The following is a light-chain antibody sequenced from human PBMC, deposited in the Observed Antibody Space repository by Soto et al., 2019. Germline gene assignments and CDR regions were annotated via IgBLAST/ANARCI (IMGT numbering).Light chain of an antibody. CDR3: SSYTSSSTL. Sequence: QSALTQPASVSVSPGQSITISCTGTSSDVGGYNYVSWYQQHPGKAPKLMIYAVTDRPSGVSSRFSGSKSGNTASLTISGLQAEDEADYYCSSYTSSSTLFETGTKVTVL. V-gene: IGLV2-14*01. CDR2: AVT. CDR1: SSDVGGYNY. J-gene: IGLJ1*01.